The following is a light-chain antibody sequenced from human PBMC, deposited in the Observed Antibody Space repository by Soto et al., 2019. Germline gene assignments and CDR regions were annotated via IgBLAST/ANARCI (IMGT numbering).Light chain of an antibody. CDR3: SSYTTSTTYV. J-gene: IGLJ1*01. CDR2: EVS. V-gene: IGLV2-18*02. Sequence: LTQPPSVSGSPGQSVTISCTGTSSDVGSYNRVSWYQQPPGTAPKLMIYEVSNRPSGVPDRFSGSKSDNTASLTISGLQAEDEADYYCSSYTTSTTYVFGTGTKVTVL. CDR1: SSDVGSYNR.